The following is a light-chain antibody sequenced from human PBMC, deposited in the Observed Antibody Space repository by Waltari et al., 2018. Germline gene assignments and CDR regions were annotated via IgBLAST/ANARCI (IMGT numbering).Light chain of an antibody. CDR2: QDR. Sequence: SYELTQPPSVSVSPGQTASITCSGAKLGDKYACWYQQKPGQSPVLVIYQDRKRPSGIPERVSGSNSGNTATLTISGTQAMDEADYYCQAWDSSTHVVFGGGTKLTVL. CDR3: QAWDSSTHVV. V-gene: IGLV3-1*01. J-gene: IGLJ2*01. CDR1: KLGDKY.